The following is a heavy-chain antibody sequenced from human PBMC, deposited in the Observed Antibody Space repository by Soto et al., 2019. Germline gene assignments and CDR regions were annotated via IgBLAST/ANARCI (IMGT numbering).Heavy chain of an antibody. V-gene: IGHV3-23*01. CDR3: ARDRSASVEMEGSFY. J-gene: IGHJ4*02. Sequence: QLLESGGGLVQPGGSLRLSCAASGPTFSSYAMSWVRQAPGKGLEWVSSISGSGDDTYYADSVKGRFTITRDNSKDTLYLELNSLRAEDTALYYCARDRSASVEMEGSFYWGQGTLVTVSS. CDR1: GPTFSSYA. CDR2: ISGSGDDT. D-gene: IGHD1-1*01.